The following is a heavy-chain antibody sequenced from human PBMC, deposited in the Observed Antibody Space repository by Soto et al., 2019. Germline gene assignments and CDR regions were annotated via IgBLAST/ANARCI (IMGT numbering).Heavy chain of an antibody. CDR3: AKGRDSTGLYYREGDY. CDR1: KFTFSTYD. CDR2: VSYDGNKR. V-gene: IGHV3-30*18. D-gene: IGHD6-19*01. J-gene: IGHJ4*02. Sequence: HLVESGGGVVQPGKSLRLSCAASKFTFSTYDMHWVRQAPGKGLEWVAVVSYDGNKRYYADSVRGRFTISRANSKKTVYMEMISLRNEDPPVYLCAKGRDSTGLYYREGDYWGQGHMVTVSS.